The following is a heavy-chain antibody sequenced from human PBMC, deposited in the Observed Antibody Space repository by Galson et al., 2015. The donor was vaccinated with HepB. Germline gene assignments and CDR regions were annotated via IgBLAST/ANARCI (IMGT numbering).Heavy chain of an antibody. CDR3: AREPVQQEGWVNYYHDYYMDV. D-gene: IGHD3-10*01. J-gene: IGHJ6*03. V-gene: IGHV3-30-3*01. Sequence: SLRLSCAASGFTFSGYAMHWVRQAPGKGLEWVAVISSDESNKYYADSVKGRFTISRDNSKNTLYLQMNSLRAEDTAVYFCAREPVQQEGWVNYYHDYYMDVWGNGTTVTVSS. CDR2: ISSDESNK. CDR1: GFTFSGYA.